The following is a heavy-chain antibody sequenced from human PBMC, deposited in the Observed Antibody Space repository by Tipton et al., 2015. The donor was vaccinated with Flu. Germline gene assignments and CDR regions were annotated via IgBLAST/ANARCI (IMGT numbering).Heavy chain of an antibody. D-gene: IGHD3-22*01. CDR2: IYHSGST. V-gene: IGHV4-38-2*02. CDR3: ARDGEADYYDSSGLNWFDP. CDR1: GYSISSGYY. Sequence: TLSLTCTVSGYSISSGYYWGWIRQPPGKGLEWIGSIYHSGSTYYNPSLKSRVTISVDTSKNQFSLKLSSVTAADTAVYYCARDGEADYYDSSGLNWFDPWGQGTLVTVSS. J-gene: IGHJ5*02.